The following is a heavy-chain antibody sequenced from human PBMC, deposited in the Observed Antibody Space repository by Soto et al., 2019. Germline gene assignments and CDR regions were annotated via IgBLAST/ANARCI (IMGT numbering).Heavy chain of an antibody. D-gene: IGHD6-19*01. CDR3: AKDSSGWNWLDP. CDR1: GYSFISYA. CDR2: INAGNGHA. V-gene: IGHV1-3*01. Sequence: ASVKVSCTASGYSFISYAIHWVRQAPGQRLEWMGWINAGNGHAKYSQRFQGRLTITRDTSATTDYMELSSLTSEDTAVYYCAKDSSGWNWLDPWGQGTLVTVSS. J-gene: IGHJ5*02.